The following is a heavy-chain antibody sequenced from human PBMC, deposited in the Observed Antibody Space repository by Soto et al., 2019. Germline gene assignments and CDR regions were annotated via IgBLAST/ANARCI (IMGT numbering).Heavy chain of an antibody. Sequence: SETLSLTCAVYGGSFSGYYWSWIRQSPGKGLEWIGEINHGGSSNYNPSLKSRVTISVDTSKNQFSLKLSSVTAADTAVYFCARGITTKVVQRDAPDKYYFDSWGQGTLVTVSS. CDR1: GGSFSGYY. D-gene: IGHD3-22*01. CDR3: ARGITTKVVQRDAPDKYYFDS. J-gene: IGHJ4*02. V-gene: IGHV4-34*01. CDR2: INHGGSS.